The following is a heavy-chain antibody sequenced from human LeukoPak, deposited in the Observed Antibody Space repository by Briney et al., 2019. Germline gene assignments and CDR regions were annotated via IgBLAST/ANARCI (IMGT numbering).Heavy chain of an antibody. V-gene: IGHV6-1*01. CDR2: TYYRSKWYN. D-gene: IGHD3-10*01. CDR1: RDSVSINSPA. J-gene: IGHJ6*02. Sequence: SQTLSLTFAISRDSVSINSPAWHWIRQSPSRGLEWLGRTYYRSKWYNDYAIFVKSRITINPDTSKNQFSLQLNSVTPEDTAVYYCANGTKVRGGHYYYGMDVWGQGTTVTVSS. CDR3: ANGTKVRGGHYYYGMDV.